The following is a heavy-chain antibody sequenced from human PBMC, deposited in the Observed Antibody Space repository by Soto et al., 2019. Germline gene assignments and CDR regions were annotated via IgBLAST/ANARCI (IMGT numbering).Heavy chain of an antibody. CDR2: ISNSGSGT. J-gene: IGHJ4*02. D-gene: IGHD3-10*01. CDR1: GFTFGRFG. V-gene: IGHV3-23*01. CDR3: SSSSPASDY. Sequence: EVQMLESGGGLVQPGGSLRLSCVASGFTFGRFGMSWVRQAAGKGLEWVSGISNSGSGTYYADSVKGRFTISRDNAKNTLYLQMSSLRGEYTALYYCSSSSPASDYWGQGTLVTVSS.